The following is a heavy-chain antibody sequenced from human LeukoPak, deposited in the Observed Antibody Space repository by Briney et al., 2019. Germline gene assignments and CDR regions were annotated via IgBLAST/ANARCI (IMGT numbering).Heavy chain of an antibody. Sequence: GGSLRLSCTASGFTFDDYSMHRVRQTRGKGLEWVSLISWDGGSTSYADSVKGRFTISRDSSKTSLYLQMNSLRTEDTALYYCAKAHVVYYYMEVWGKGTTVTVSS. CDR3: AKAHVVYYYMEV. CDR1: GFTFDDYS. CDR2: ISWDGGST. D-gene: IGHD2-15*01. V-gene: IGHV3-43*01. J-gene: IGHJ6*03.